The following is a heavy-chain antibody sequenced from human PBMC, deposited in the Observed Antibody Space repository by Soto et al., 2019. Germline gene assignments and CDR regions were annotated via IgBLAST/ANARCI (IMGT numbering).Heavy chain of an antibody. V-gene: IGHV4-61*01. CDR2: VYHTGRT. J-gene: IGHJ4*02. CDR3: ARDFAYFDS. CDR1: GGSFKSGSYS. D-gene: IGHD3-3*01. Sequence: QVQLQESGPGLVKPSETLSLTCTVSGGSFKSGSYSWSWIRQPPGKGLEWIGYVYHTGRTSYNPALKSRVSISMDTSKSQFSLTLDSVTAADTAVYFCARDFAYFDSWGQGTLVTVSS.